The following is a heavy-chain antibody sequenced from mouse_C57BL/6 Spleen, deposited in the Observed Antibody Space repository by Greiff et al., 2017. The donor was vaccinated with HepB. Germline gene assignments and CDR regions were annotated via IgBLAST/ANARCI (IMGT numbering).Heavy chain of an antibody. J-gene: IGHJ1*03. CDR2: ISSGSSTI. V-gene: IGHV5-17*01. D-gene: IGHD2-3*01. CDR1: GFTFSDYG. Sequence: EVQLVESGGGLVKPGGSLKLSCAASGFTFSDYGMHWVRQAPEKGLEWVAYISSGSSTIYYADTVKGRFTISRDNAKNTLFLQMTSLRSEDTAMYYCARRRWLPYWYFDVWGTGTTVTVSS. CDR3: ARRRWLPYWYFDV.